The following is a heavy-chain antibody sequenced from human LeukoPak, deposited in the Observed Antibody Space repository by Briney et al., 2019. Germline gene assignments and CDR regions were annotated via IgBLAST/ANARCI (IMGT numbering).Heavy chain of an antibody. CDR1: GFSFSSYA. CDR3: AKAGGSNPPYDY. V-gene: IGHV3-23*01. J-gene: IGHJ4*02. CDR2: ISRSGGGT. D-gene: IGHD4-23*01. Sequence: GGSLGLSCAASGFSFSSYAMSWVRQAPGKGLEWVSGISRSGGGTYYADSVKGRFTISRDNSKNTLYLQMNSLRAEDTAVYYCAKAGGSNPPYDYWGQGTLVTVSS.